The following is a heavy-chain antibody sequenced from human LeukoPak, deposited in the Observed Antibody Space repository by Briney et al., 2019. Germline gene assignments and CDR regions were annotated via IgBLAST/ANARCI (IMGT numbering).Heavy chain of an antibody. V-gene: IGHV3-48*01. CDR1: GFIFSSYS. CDR3: ATLGYSGYDRYFDY. CDR2: ISSSSSTI. J-gene: IGHJ4*02. D-gene: IGHD5-12*01. Sequence: PGGSLRLSCAASGFIFSSYSMNWVRQAPGKGLEWVSFISSSSSTIYYADSVKGRFTISRDNAKNSLYLQMNSLRAEDTAVYYCATLGYSGYDRYFDYWGQGTLVTVSS.